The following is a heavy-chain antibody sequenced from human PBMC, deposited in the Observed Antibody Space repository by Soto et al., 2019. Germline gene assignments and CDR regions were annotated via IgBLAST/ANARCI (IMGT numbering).Heavy chain of an antibody. D-gene: IGHD3-10*01. CDR2: FYDGNT. CDR1: GGSITRRSSY. Sequence: SETLSRTGIVPGGSITRRSSYWAWIRQPPGKGLEWVGTFYDGNTYHNPSLRSRITIAVDTSKHQFSLKLNSVAAADTAFYYCATTRGLAVGGSFDYWGQGMLVTVSS. J-gene: IGHJ4*02. V-gene: IGHV4-39*01. CDR3: ATTRGLAVGGSFDY.